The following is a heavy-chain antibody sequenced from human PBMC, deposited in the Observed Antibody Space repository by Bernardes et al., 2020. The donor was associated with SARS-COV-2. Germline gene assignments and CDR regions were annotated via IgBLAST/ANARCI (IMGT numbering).Heavy chain of an antibody. Sequence: GRSLRRSCAASGFSVRDYWMHWVRQAPGKGLVWVSRINEDGSITNYADSVKGRFTISRDIAKNKIYLQMNSLRTEDTAVYYCARDFGGNSDYWGQGTLVTVSS. D-gene: IGHD2-21*01. V-gene: IGHV3-74*01. CDR1: GFSVRDYW. J-gene: IGHJ4*02. CDR2: INEDGSIT. CDR3: ARDFGGNSDY.